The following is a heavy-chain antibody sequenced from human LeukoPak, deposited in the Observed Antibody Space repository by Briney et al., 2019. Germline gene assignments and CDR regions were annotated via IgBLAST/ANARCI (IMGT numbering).Heavy chain of an antibody. CDR2: IYTSGST. D-gene: IGHD3-22*01. CDR1: GGSISSGSYY. V-gene: IGHV4-61*02. CDR3: ARSSGEYYYDSSGYPDY. J-gene: IGHJ4*02. Sequence: SQTLSLTCTVSGGSISSGSYYWSWIRQPAGKGLEWIGRIYTSGSTNYNPSLKSRVTISVDTSKNQFSLKLSSVTAADTAVYYCARSSGEYYYDSSGYPDYWGQGTLVTVSS.